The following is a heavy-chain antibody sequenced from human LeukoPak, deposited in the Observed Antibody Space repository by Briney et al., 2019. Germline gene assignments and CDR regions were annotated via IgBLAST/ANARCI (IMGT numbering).Heavy chain of an antibody. D-gene: IGHD3-22*01. CDR1: GFTFSSYG. CDR3: ARTYYYDSSGYYPFDY. Sequence: GGSLRLSCAASGFTFSSYGMHWVRQAPGKGLEWVAVIWYDGSNKYYADSAKGRFTISRDNSKNTLYLQMNSLRAEDTAVYYCARTYYYDSSGYYPFDYWGQGTLVTVSS. CDR2: IWYDGSNK. J-gene: IGHJ4*02. V-gene: IGHV3-33*01.